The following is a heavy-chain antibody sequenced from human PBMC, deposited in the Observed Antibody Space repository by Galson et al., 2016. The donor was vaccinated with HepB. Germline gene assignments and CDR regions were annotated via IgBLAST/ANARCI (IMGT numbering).Heavy chain of an antibody. CDR3: AKVGLLAPPDS. CDR2: IYSGGDT. J-gene: IGHJ4*02. V-gene: IGHV3-53*01. D-gene: IGHD3/OR15-3a*01. Sequence: SLRLSCAASGFTVSSSFVTWVRQAPGKGLDWVSVIYSGGDTYYADSVEGRFTISRDNSKNTVYLQMNSLRAEDTAVYYCAKVGLLAPPDSWGQGTLVIVSS. CDR1: GFTVSSSF.